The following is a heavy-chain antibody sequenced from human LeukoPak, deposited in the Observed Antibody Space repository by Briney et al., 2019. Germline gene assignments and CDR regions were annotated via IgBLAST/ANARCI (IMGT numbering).Heavy chain of an antibody. Sequence: SETLSLTCAVSGGSISSSNWWSWVRQPPGKGLEWIGEIYHSGSTNYNPSLKSRVTISVDTPKNQFSLKLSSVTAADTAVYYCARLRLRDGYNWGSLRPTIVDYWGQGTLVTVSS. CDR1: GGSISSSNW. V-gene: IGHV4-4*02. CDR3: ARLRLRDGYNWGSLRPTIVDY. D-gene: IGHD5-24*01. CDR2: IYHSGST. J-gene: IGHJ4*02.